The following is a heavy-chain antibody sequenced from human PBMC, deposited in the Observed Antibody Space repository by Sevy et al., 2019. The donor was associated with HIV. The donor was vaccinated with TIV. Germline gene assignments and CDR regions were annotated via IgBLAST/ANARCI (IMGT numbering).Heavy chain of an antibody. J-gene: IGHJ5*02. V-gene: IGHV3-30*04. D-gene: IGHD4-17*01. CDR1: GFTFSSYA. CDR2: ISYDGRNK. CDR3: ARDQHDYAGNIRTGWFDP. Sequence: GGSLRLSCAASGFTFSSYAMHWVRQAPGKGLEWVAVISYDGRNKYYADSVKGRFTISRDNSKNTLHLQMNSLRAEDTAVYYCARDQHDYAGNIRTGWFDPWGKGTLVTVSS.